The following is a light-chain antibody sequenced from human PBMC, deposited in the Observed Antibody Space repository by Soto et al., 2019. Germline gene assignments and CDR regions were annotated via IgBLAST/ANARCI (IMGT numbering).Light chain of an antibody. CDR1: QGIRND. J-gene: IGKJ3*01. Sequence: AIQITQSPSSLSASVGERVTITCRASQGIRNDLDWFQQKPGKAPKLLIYAASNLQSGDPARFSGSGSGTDFTLTISSLQPEDFATYYCLQKYFYPFTFGPGTKVDIK. CDR2: AAS. V-gene: IGKV1-6*01. CDR3: LQKYFYPFT.